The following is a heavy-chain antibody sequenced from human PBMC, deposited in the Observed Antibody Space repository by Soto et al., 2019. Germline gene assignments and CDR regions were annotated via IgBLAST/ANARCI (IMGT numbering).Heavy chain of an antibody. CDR1: GYTFTSYG. CDR2: ISAYNGNT. D-gene: IGHD3-3*01. V-gene: IGHV1-18*01. CDR3: ARSPYDFWSGPPGPYYFGMDV. Sequence: ASVKVSCKASGYTFTSYGISWVRQAPGQGLEWMGWISAYNGNTNYAQKLQGRVTMTTDTSTSTAYMELRSLRSDDTAVYYCARSPYDFWSGPPGPYYFGMDVWGQGTTVTVSS. J-gene: IGHJ6*02.